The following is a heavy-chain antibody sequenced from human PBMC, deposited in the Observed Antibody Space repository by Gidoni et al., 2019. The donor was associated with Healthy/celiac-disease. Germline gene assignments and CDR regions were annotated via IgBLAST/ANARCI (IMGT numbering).Heavy chain of an antibody. CDR1: GGTFSSYA. Sequence: QVQLVQSGAEVKKPGSSVKVSCKASGGTFSSYAISWVRQAPGQGLEWMGGIIPILGTANYAQKFQGRVTITADESTSTAYMELSSLRSEDTAVYYCARGSADYDILTGYYKLGWYFDYWGQGTLVTVSS. J-gene: IGHJ4*02. CDR2: IIPILGTA. D-gene: IGHD3-9*01. V-gene: IGHV1-69*01. CDR3: ARGSADYDILTGYYKLGWYFDY.